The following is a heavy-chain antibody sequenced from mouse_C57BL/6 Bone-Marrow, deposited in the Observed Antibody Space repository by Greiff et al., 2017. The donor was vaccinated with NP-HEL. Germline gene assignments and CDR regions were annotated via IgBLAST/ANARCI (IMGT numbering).Heavy chain of an antibody. V-gene: IGHV1-39*01. CDR1: GYSFTDYN. D-gene: IGHD1-3*01. Sequence: VQLQQSGPELVKPGASVKISCKASGYSFTDYNMNWVKQSNGKSLEWIGVINPNYGTTSYNQKFKGKATLTVDQSSSTAYMQFSSLTSEDSAIYYCARRKGGNWYFDVWGTGTTVTVSS. J-gene: IGHJ1*03. CDR2: INPNYGTT. CDR3: ARRKGGNWYFDV.